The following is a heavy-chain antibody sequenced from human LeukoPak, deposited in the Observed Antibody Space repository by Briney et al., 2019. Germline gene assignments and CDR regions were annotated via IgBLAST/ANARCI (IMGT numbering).Heavy chain of an antibody. J-gene: IGHJ5*02. Sequence: RSSETLSLTCTFSGDSFSDYYWTWIRRPPGGTLEWIGHIYYRGSTKYNPSLKNRVSISVDTSKNQVSLTLTSVTAADTAVYYCARAMRWTSGPVEPGWFDRWGQGTQVTVSS. CDR2: IYYRGST. CDR1: GDSFSDYY. V-gene: IGHV4-59*01. CDR3: ARAMRWTSGPVEPGWFDR. D-gene: IGHD1-14*01.